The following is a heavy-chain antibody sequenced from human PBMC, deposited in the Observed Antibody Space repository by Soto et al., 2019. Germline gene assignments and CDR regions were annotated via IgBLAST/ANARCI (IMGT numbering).Heavy chain of an antibody. Sequence: QVQLVQSGAEVRKPGSSVRVSCKASGGSLNRHTISWVRQAPGQGLGWMGGVIPIFGTANHAQKFQGRVTIIADESTSTVYMELSSLRSDDTAIYYCARGWGYDSTDYYYAYWGQGTLVIVSS. CDR2: VIPIFGTA. V-gene: IGHV1-69*01. J-gene: IGHJ4*02. CDR3: ARGWGYDSTDYYYAY. D-gene: IGHD3-22*01. CDR1: GGSLNRHT.